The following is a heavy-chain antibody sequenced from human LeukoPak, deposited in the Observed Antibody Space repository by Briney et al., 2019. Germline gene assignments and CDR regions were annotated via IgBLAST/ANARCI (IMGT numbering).Heavy chain of an antibody. CDR1: GYSFTSYW. CDR3: ARCISTSCPTGSY. D-gene: IGHD2-2*01. CDR2: IYPGDSDT. J-gene: IGHJ4*02. Sequence: ESLKISCKGSGYSFTSYWIGWVRQMPGKGLEWMGIIYPGDSDTRYSPSFQGQVTISADKSISTAYLQWSSLRASDTAMYYCARCISTSCPTGSYWGQGTLVTVSS. V-gene: IGHV5-51*01.